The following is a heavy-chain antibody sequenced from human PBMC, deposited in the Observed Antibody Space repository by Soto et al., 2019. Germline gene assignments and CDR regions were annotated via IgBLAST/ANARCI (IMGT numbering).Heavy chain of an antibody. Sequence: EVQLLESGGGLIQPGGSLRLSCAASGFTFSNCAMTWVRQPPGRGLEWVSGIGGSDGSTYYADSVKGRFTISRDNSKNTLYLRMNSLRADDTAVYYCAKVNYDFWSGYYDYWGPGTLVTVSS. CDR2: IGGSDGST. D-gene: IGHD3-3*01. V-gene: IGHV3-23*01. CDR3: AKVNYDFWSGYYDY. J-gene: IGHJ4*02. CDR1: GFTFSNCA.